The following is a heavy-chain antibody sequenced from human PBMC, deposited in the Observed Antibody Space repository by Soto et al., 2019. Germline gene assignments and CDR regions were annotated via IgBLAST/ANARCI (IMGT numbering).Heavy chain of an antibody. J-gene: IGHJ4*02. D-gene: IGHD1-26*01. Sequence: SETLYLTCTVSGGSISSGGYYWSWIRQHPGKGLEWIGYIYYSGSTYYNPSLKSRVTISVDTSKNQFSLKLSSVTAADTAVYYCARRIVGATTGYFDYWGQGTLVTVSS. CDR3: ARRIVGATTGYFDY. CDR2: IYYSGST. V-gene: IGHV4-31*03. CDR1: GGSISSGGYY.